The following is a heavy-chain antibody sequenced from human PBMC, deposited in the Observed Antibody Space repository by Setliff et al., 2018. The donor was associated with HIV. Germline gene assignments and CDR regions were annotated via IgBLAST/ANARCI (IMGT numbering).Heavy chain of an antibody. D-gene: IGHD3-22*01. CDR3: ARVLPYYYETGGNYPAAFDI. V-gene: IGHV4-61*09. CDR2: IYMRGGT. J-gene: IGHJ3*02. Sequence: PSETLSLTCTVSGGSIISEISWWAWIRQPAGKGPEWLGQIYMRGGTDYNPSLEGRVTISLDTSKNQFSLKLTSVTAADTAVYYCARVLPYYYETGGNYPAAFDIWGQGALVTVSS. CDR1: GGSIISEISW.